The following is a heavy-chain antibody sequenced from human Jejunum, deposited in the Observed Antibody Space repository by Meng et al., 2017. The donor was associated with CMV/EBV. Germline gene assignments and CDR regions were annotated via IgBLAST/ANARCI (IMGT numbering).Heavy chain of an antibody. Sequence: CKTPGGTLSTYGISWVRQAPGQGLEWMGRIIPMPFTAQYAQKFQGRVTITADKSTSTAYMELSSLRSEDTAVYYCARDGDYYGMDVWGQGTTVTVSS. D-gene: IGHD3-16*01. CDR1: GGTLSTYG. CDR2: IIPMPFTA. CDR3: ARDGDYYGMDV. J-gene: IGHJ6*02. V-gene: IGHV1-69*04.